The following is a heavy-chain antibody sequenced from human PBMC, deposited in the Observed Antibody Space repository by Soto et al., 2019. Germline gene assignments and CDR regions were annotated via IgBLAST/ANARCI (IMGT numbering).Heavy chain of an antibody. CDR2: IDPSDSYT. D-gene: IGHD2-2*01. CDR1: GYSFTSYW. CDR3: ARHIVVVLPAAPDAFDI. J-gene: IGHJ3*02. V-gene: IGHV5-10-1*01. Sequence: GESLKISCKGSGYSFTSYWISWVRQMPGKGLEWMGRIDPSDSYTNYSPSFQGHVTISADKSISTAYLQWSSLKASDTAMYYCARHIVVVLPAAPDAFDICGQGPMVTVSS.